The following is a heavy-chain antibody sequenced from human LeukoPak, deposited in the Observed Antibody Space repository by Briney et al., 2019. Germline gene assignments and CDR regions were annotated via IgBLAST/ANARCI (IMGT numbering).Heavy chain of an antibody. Sequence: SETLSLTRTVSGGSTSSGGYYWSWIRQHPGKGLEWLGCIYYSGSTYYNPSLKSRVTISVDTSKNQFSLKLSSVTAADTAVYYCARYYRYYYDSSGYYSGLDYWGQGTLVTVSS. CDR1: GGSTSSGGYY. D-gene: IGHD3-22*01. CDR2: IYYSGST. CDR3: ARYYRYYYDSSGYYSGLDY. V-gene: IGHV4-31*03. J-gene: IGHJ4*02.